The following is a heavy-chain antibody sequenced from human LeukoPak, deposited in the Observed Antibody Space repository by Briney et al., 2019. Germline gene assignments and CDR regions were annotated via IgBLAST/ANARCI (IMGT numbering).Heavy chain of an antibody. J-gene: IGHJ4*02. Sequence: ASVKVSCKASGYTFTDYYMHWVRQAPGQGLEWMGWINPKSGATRYAQEFQGRVAVTRDTSIRTADMELSSLRSDDTAVCYCATSYALGSYLFWDQGTLVTVSS. CDR3: ATSYALGSYLF. V-gene: IGHV1-2*02. CDR1: GYTFTDYY. CDR2: INPKSGAT. D-gene: IGHD3-10*01.